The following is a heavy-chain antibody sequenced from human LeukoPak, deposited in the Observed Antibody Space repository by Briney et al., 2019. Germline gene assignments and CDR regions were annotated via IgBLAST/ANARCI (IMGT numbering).Heavy chain of an antibody. V-gene: IGHV4-59*01. Sequence: SETLSLTCTVSGGSISNYYCSWIRQPPGKGLEWIGYIYYSGSTNYNPSLKSRVTISVDTSKNQFSLKLSSVTAADTAVYYCARSAGIYHYYYYGMDVWGQGTTVTVSS. CDR3: ARSAGIYHYYYYGMDV. J-gene: IGHJ6*02. CDR1: GGSISNYY. CDR2: IYYSGST. D-gene: IGHD5-12*01.